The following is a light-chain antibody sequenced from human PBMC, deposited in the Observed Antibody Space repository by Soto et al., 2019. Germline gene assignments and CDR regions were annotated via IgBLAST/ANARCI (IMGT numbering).Light chain of an antibody. CDR1: SSDVGGYNY. V-gene: IGLV2-14*03. CDR2: DVS. CDR3: SSYTTSNTRQIV. Sequence: YSLTQPASVSGSPGQSITISCTGTSSDVGGYNYVSWYQHHPGKAPKLIIYDVSNRPSGVSNRFSGSKSGNTASLTISGLQPEDEADYCCSSYTTSNTRQIVFGTGTKVTVL. J-gene: IGLJ1*01.